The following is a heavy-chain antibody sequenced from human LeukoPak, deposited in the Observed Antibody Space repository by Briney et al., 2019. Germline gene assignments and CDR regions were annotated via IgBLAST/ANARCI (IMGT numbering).Heavy chain of an antibody. CDR3: VKSERLTMIEGWAPTLDY. CDR1: GFIVSSKY. Sequence: GGSLRLSCAASGFIVSSKYMSWVRQAPGKGLEWVSILYSDGSTYYADSVEGRFTISRDNSKNTVYFQMNSLRVEDTAVYYCVKSERLTMIEGWAPTLDYWGQGTLVTVSS. J-gene: IGHJ4*02. CDR2: LYSDGST. D-gene: IGHD3-22*01. V-gene: IGHV3-66*01.